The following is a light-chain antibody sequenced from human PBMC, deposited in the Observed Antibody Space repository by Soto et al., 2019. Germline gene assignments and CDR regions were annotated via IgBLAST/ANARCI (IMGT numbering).Light chain of an antibody. Sequence: EIVLTQSPGILSLSPGERATLSCRPSQSASSSYLAWYQQRPGQAPRLLIYGASSRATGIPDRFSGSGSGTDFTLTISRLEPEDFAVYYCQQYGSSGTFGQGTKVDIK. J-gene: IGKJ1*01. CDR1: QSASSSY. V-gene: IGKV3-20*01. CDR3: QQYGSSGT. CDR2: GAS.